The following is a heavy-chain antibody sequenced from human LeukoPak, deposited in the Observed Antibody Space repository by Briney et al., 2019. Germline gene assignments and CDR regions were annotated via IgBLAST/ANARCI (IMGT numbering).Heavy chain of an antibody. V-gene: IGHV3-21*01. CDR2: ISSSSSYI. J-gene: IGHJ4*02. D-gene: IGHD3-10*01. CDR3: ARESQGLLWFGELDY. Sequence: GGSLRLSCAASGFTFSSYSMNWVRQAPGKGLEWVSSISSSSSYIYYADSVKGRFTISRDNAKNSLYLQMNSLRAEDTAVYYCARESQGLLWFGELDYWGQGTLVTVSS. CDR1: GFTFSSYS.